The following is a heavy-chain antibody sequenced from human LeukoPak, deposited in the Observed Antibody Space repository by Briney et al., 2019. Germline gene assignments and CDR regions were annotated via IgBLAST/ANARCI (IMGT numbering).Heavy chain of an antibody. CDR1: GYTFTSYG. CDR2: ISAYNGNT. Sequence: ASVKVSCKASGYTFTSYGISWVRQAPGQGLEWMGWISAYNGNTNYAQKLQGRVTMTTDTSTSTAYMELRSLRSDDTAVYYCARDEERLIEGLFDYWGQGTLVTVSS. J-gene: IGHJ4*02. V-gene: IGHV1-18*01. D-gene: IGHD2-21*01. CDR3: ARDEERLIEGLFDY.